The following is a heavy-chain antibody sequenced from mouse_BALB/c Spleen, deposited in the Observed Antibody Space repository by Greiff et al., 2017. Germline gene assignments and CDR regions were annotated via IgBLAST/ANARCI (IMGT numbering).Heavy chain of an antibody. V-gene: IGHV1S29*02. CDR3: ARIHSSTTVLAPL. CDR2: INPNNGGT. CDR1: GYTFTDYN. D-gene: IGHD1-1*01. Sequence: VQLQQSGPELVKPGASVKISCKASGYTFTDYNMHWVKQSHGKSLEWIGYINPNNGGTGYNQKFKCKATLTVDNSSSTAYMELRSLTSEDSAVYYCARIHSSTTVLAPLWGQGTLVTVSA. J-gene: IGHJ3*01.